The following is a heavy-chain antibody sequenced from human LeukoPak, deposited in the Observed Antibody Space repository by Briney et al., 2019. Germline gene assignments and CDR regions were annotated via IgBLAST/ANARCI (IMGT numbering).Heavy chain of an antibody. D-gene: IGHD6-19*01. CDR3: ARDPLQYSSGWYYVSAGSGFDP. J-gene: IGHJ5*02. V-gene: IGHV1-2*02. CDR2: INPSSGGT. CDR1: GYTFTGYY. Sequence: GASVKVSCKASGYTFTGYYMHWVRQAPGQGLEWMGWINPSSGGTNYAQKFQGRVTMTRDTSISTAYMELSRLRSDDTAVYYCARDPLQYSSGWYYVSAGSGFDPWGQGTLVTVSS.